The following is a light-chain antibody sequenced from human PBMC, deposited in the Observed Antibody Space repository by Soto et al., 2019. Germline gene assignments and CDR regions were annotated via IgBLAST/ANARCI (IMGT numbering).Light chain of an antibody. CDR1: LGISSC. CDR2: VAS. Sequence: DIQMTQSPSSVSASVGDRVTITCRASLGISSCLACYQQKLGKAPKLLIYVASSLQSGVPSRFSGSGSGTDFTLTISSLQPEHFATYYYQQPNSFPPTFGQGTRLEIK. V-gene: IGKV1D-12*01. J-gene: IGKJ5*01. CDR3: QQPNSFPPT.